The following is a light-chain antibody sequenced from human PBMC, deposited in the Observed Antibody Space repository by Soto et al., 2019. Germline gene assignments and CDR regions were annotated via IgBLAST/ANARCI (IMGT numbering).Light chain of an antibody. CDR2: AAS. V-gene: IGKV1-8*01. CDR3: QQSYNTPIT. CDR1: QGISSY. Sequence: AIRMTQSPSSLSASTGARVPITCRASQGISSYLAWYQQKSGRAPELLVYAASNLQSGVPSRFTGSGSGTHFTLTISGLEPADFATYFCQQSYNTPITFGQGTRLEIK. J-gene: IGKJ5*01.